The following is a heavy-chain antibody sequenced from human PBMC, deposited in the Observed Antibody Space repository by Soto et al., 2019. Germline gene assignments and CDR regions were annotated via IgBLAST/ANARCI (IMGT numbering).Heavy chain of an antibody. V-gene: IGHV2-70*04. CDR2: IDWDDDK. D-gene: IGHD4-17*01. CDR1: GFSLSTSGMR. J-gene: IGHJ4*02. CDR3: ARSPDYGGNVDY. Sequence: GSGPTLVNPTQTLTLTCTFSGFSLSTSGMRVSWIRQPPGKALEWLARIDWDDDKFYSTSLKTRLTISKDTSKNQAVLTMTNMDPVDTATYYCARSPDYGGNVDYWGQGTLVTVSS.